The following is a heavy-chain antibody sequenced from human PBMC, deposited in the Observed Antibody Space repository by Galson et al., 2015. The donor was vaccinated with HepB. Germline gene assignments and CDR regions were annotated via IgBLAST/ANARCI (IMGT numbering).Heavy chain of an antibody. CDR3: AREALVATTAFDS. CDR1: GFTFSTNG. V-gene: IGHV3-33*01. J-gene: IGHJ4*02. Sequence: SLRLSCAASGFTFSTNGMHWVRQAPGKALEWLAVLWHHGTSQSYVDTVKGRFTISRDNSKNTLYLQMNSLRVEDTAVYYCAREALVATTAFDSWGQGTLVTVS. CDR2: LWHHGTSQ. D-gene: IGHD5-12*01.